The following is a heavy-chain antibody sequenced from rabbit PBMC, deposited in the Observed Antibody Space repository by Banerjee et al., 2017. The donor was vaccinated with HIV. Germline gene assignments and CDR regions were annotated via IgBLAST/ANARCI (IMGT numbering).Heavy chain of an antibody. Sequence: QEQLEESGGDLVKPEGSLTLTCKASGIDFSSYGISWVRQAPGKGLEWIAYIYPDYGSTDYASWVNGRFTISKTSSTTVTLQMTSLTAADTATYLCAGSLVDNANLWGPGTLVTVS. J-gene: IGHJ4*01. V-gene: IGHV1S45*01. CDR3: AGSLVDNANL. CDR2: IYPDYGST. D-gene: IGHD1-1*01. CDR1: GIDFSSYG.